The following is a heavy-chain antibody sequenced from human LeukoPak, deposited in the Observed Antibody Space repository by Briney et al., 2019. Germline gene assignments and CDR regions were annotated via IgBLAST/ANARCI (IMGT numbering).Heavy chain of an antibody. D-gene: IGHD6-13*01. J-gene: IGHJ4*02. CDR2: ISGYNGNP. CDR1: GYIFTRYG. Sequence: GXSVKVSCKASGYIFTRYGVTWVRQAPGQGLEWMGWISGYNGNPNCAQKLQGRVTMTTDTSTNTAYMELRGLRSDDTAVYYCARDSSSSWYGFLDSWGQGTLVTVSS. CDR3: ARDSSSSWYGFLDS. V-gene: IGHV1-18*01.